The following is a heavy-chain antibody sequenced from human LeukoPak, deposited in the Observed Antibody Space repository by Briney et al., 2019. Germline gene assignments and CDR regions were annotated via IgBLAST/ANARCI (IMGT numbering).Heavy chain of an antibody. CDR1: GGSISTYY. J-gene: IGHJ3*02. CDR3: ARKYGDYASDAFDI. CDR2: IFYSGST. V-gene: IGHV4-59*01. Sequence: SETLSLTCTVSGGSISTYYWSWIRQPPGKGLEWIGNIFYSGSTNYNPSLKSRVTISIDTSKNQFPLKLSSVTAADTAVYYCARKYGDYASDAFDIWGQGTMVTVSS. D-gene: IGHD4-17*01.